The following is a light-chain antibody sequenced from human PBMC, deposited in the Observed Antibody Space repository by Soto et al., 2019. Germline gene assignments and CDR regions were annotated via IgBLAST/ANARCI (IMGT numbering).Light chain of an antibody. CDR2: DAS. V-gene: IGKV3-11*01. Sequence: EIVLTQSPATLSLSPGERATLSCRASQSVGRNLGWYQQKPGQSPRLLIYDASNRATGIPARFSDSGSGTDFNLSISTPEPEDFAVSYCQPRNSPLTFGGGTKVEI. CDR1: QSVGRN. CDR3: QPRNSPLT. J-gene: IGKJ4*01.